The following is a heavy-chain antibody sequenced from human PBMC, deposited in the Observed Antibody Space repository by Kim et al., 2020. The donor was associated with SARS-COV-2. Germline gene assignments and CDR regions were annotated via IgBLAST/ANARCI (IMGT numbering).Heavy chain of an antibody. CDR1: GASIAIVSYY. D-gene: IGHD2-21*02. J-gene: IGHJ4*01. CDR2: ISSSGIT. CDR3: ARQQTYCACDCFRSHF. Sequence: SETLSLTCSVSGASIAIVSYYWGWIRQPPGKGLEWIGSISSSGITDYNPSLKSRLTMSKKTSENQISLKVRSVTAADSAVYYCARQQTYCACDCFRSHF. V-gene: IGHV4-39*01.